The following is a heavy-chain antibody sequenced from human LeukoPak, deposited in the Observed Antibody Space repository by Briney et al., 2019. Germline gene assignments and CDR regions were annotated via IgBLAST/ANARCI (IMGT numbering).Heavy chain of an antibody. D-gene: IGHD4-17*01. CDR3: ARDYGADAFDI. CDR2: ISYDGSNK. V-gene: IGHV3-30-3*01. J-gene: IGHJ3*02. CDR1: GFTFSSYA. Sequence: GRSLRLSCAASGFTFSSYAMHWVRQAPGKGLEWVAVISYDGSNKYYADSVKGRFTISRDNSKNTLYLQVNSLRAEDTAVYYCARDYGADAFDIWGQGTMVTVSS.